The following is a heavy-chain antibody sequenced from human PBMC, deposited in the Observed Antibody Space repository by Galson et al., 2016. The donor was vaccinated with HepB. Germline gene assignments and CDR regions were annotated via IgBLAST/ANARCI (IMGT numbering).Heavy chain of an antibody. V-gene: IGHV3-30*18. CDR1: GLTFSSYG. CDR2: ILYDGSNK. Sequence: SLRLSCAASGLTFSSYGMPWVRQAPGKGLEWVAVILYDGSNKYYADSVKGRFTISRDNSKNTLYLQMNSLRAEDTAVYYCAKDRNRYDFYSMDVWGQGTTVTVSS. CDR3: AKDRNRYDFYSMDV. J-gene: IGHJ6*02. D-gene: IGHD5-12*01.